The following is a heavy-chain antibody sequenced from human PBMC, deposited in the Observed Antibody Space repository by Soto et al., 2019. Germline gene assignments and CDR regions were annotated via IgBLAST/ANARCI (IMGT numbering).Heavy chain of an antibody. CDR2: IYYSGST. CDR1: GGSISSGDYY. J-gene: IGHJ3*02. Sequence: SETLSLTCTVSGGSISSGDYYWSWIRQPPGKGLEWIGYIYYSGSTYYNPSLESRVTISVDTSKNQFSLKLSSVTAADTAVYYCARVAAQGITIFGGDAFDIWGQRTMVTVSS. V-gene: IGHV4-30-4*01. CDR3: ARVAAQGITIFGGDAFDI. D-gene: IGHD3-3*01.